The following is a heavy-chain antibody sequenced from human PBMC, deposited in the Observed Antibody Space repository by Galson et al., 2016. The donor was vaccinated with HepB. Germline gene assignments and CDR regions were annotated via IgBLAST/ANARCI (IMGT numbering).Heavy chain of an antibody. CDR3: ARSYLLGRGFGS. Sequence: CAISGDSVSCNSAGWNWIRQSPSRGLEWLGRTFYRSKWHFDYAESVKSRITINPDTAKNQFSLQLNSVTPEDTAIYYCARSYLLGRGFGSWGQGTLVTVSS. D-gene: IGHD7-27*01. CDR1: GDSVSCNSAG. CDR2: TFYRSKWHF. V-gene: IGHV6-1*01. J-gene: IGHJ4*02.